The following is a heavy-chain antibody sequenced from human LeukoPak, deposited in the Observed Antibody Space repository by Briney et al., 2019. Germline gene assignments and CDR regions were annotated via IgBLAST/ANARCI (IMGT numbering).Heavy chain of an antibody. J-gene: IGHJ4*02. CDR1: GFTFSDYY. V-gene: IGHV3-11*01. D-gene: IGHD3-22*01. CDR3: ARDSYDSSGYQDY. CDR2: ISSSGSTI. Sequence: PGGSLRLSCAASGFTFSDYYMSWIRKAPGKGLEWVSYISSSGSTIYYADSVKGRFTISRDNAKNSLYLQMNSLKAEDTAVYYCARDSYDSSGYQDYWGQGTLVTVSS.